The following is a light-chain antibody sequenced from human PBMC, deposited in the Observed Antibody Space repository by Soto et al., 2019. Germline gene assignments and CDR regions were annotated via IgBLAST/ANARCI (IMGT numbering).Light chain of an antibody. J-gene: IGKJ1*01. V-gene: IGKV3-20*01. CDR2: GVS. CDR1: QTVSSNY. Sequence: EIILTQSPDTLSLSPGERATLSCRASQTVSSNYFAWFQQRPGQAPRLLIYGVSTRATGTPDRFSASGSATEFTLNINRLEPEDFAVYYCHQYGASPWTFGQGTKVDIK. CDR3: HQYGASPWT.